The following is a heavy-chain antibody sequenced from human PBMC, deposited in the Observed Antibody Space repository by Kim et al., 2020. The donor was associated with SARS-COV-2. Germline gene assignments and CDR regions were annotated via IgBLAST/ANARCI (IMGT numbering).Heavy chain of an antibody. CDR2: ISYTGNT. J-gene: IGHJ4*02. CDR3: ARDSVSAGATLGY. D-gene: IGHD1-26*01. Sequence: SETLSLTCTVSRGSVSSGSYYWTWIRQPPGKGLEWIGYISYTGNTNYNPSLKSRVTMSIDTSKNQFSLKLSSVTAADTAVYYCARDSVSAGATLGYWGQGTLVTVSS. CDR1: RGSVSSGSYY. V-gene: IGHV4-61*01.